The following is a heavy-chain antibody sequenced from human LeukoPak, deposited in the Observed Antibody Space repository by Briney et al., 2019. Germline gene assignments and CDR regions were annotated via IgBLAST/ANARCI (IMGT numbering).Heavy chain of an antibody. J-gene: IGHJ6*03. D-gene: IGHD1-14*01. CDR1: GGSISSYY. Sequence: SETLSLTCTVSGGSISSYYWSWIRQPAGKGLEWIGRIYTSGSTNYNPSLKSRVTMSVDTSKNQFSLKLSSVTAADTAAYYCARGGVEPYYYYYMDVWGKGTTVTVSS. CDR3: ARGGVEPYYYYYMDV. CDR2: IYTSGST. V-gene: IGHV4-4*07.